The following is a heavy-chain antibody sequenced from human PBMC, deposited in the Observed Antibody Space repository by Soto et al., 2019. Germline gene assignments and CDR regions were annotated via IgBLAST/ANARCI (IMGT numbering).Heavy chain of an antibody. V-gene: IGHV1-18*01. CDR2: ISTYNANT. CDR3: ARKNYGDYGY. Sequence: QVQLVQSGAEVKKPGASVKVSCKASGYTFTTYGISWVRQAPGQGLEWMGWISTYNANTNYAQKLQGRVTMTTDTSTSTAYMELRSPRSHGPAVYYCARKNYGDYGYWGQGTLVTVSS. D-gene: IGHD4-17*01. CDR1: GYTFTTYG. J-gene: IGHJ4*02.